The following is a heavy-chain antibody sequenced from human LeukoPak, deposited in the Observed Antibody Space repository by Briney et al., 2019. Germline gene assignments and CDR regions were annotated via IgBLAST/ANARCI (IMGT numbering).Heavy chain of an antibody. V-gene: IGHV3-30*02. CDR1: GYSFSDYD. Sequence: GGSLRLSCAASGYSFSDYDMHWVRQAPGEGRGWVTFIRYDVTNTYADSVKGRFAISRDNSKNTVYLQMNSLRTEDTALYYCAKNRWGSVATPDSWGQGTLVTVSS. CDR3: AKNRWGSVATPDS. D-gene: IGHD5-12*01. CDR2: IRYDVTNT. J-gene: IGHJ4*02.